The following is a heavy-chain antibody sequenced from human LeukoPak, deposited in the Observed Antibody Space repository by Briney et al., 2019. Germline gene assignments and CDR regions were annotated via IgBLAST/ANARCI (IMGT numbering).Heavy chain of an antibody. D-gene: IGHD4-17*01. CDR1: GGSISNNNYY. J-gene: IGHJ4*01. CDR3: ARGRPYGDYFDY. V-gene: IGHV4-61*02. Sequence: SETLSLTCTVSGGSISNNNYYWTWIRQPAGKGLEWIGRLNPSGTTNYNSSLESRVTISADTSENQFSLKLSSVTAADTAVYYCARGRPYGDYFDYWGQEPWSPSPQ. CDR2: LNPSGTT.